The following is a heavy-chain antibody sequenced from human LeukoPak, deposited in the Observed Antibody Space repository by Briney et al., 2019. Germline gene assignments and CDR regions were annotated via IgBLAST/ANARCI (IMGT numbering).Heavy chain of an antibody. V-gene: IGHV1-58*01. Sequence: GASVKVSCKASGFTFTSSAVQWVRQARGQRLEWIGWIVVGSGNTNYAQKFQERVTITRDMSTSTAYMELSSLRSEDTAVYYCATHCSSTSCFDYWGQGTLVTVSS. CDR1: GFTFTSSA. CDR3: ATHCSSTSCFDY. J-gene: IGHJ4*02. CDR2: IVVGSGNT. D-gene: IGHD2-2*01.